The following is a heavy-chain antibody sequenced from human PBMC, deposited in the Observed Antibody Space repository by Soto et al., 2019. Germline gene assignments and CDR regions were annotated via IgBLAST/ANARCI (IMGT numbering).Heavy chain of an antibody. CDR3: ARRYTAGWAYFDY. CDR1: GFPFSRYV. Sequence: QVLLVESGGGVVQPGRSLRLSCAASGFPFSRYVMHWVRQAPGKGLEWVAAISYDGTDNYYADSVKGRFTISRDNSKNTLNLHMTSLRPEDTDVYYCARRYTAGWAYFDYWGQGTLVTVSA. CDR2: ISYDGTDN. D-gene: IGHD2-2*02. J-gene: IGHJ4*02. V-gene: IGHV3-30-3*01.